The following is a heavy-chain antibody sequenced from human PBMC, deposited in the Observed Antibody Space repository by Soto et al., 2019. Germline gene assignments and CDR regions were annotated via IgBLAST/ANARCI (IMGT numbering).Heavy chain of an antibody. CDR3: TREGGDYYDSSGANYDAFAI. Sequence: GGSLRLSCTASGFTFGDYAMSWFRQAPGKGLEWVGFIRSKAYGGTTEYAASVKGRFTISRDDSKSIAYLQMNSLKTEDTAVYYCTREGGDYYDSSGANYDAFAIWGQGTMVTVSS. V-gene: IGHV3-49*03. J-gene: IGHJ3*02. CDR2: IRSKAYGGTT. D-gene: IGHD3-22*01. CDR1: GFTFGDYA.